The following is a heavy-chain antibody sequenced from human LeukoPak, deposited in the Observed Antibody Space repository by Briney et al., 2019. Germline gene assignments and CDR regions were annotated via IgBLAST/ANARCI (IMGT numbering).Heavy chain of an antibody. V-gene: IGHV3-23*01. D-gene: IGHD3-22*01. Sequence: PGGSLRLSCAASGFTFSSYAMSWVRQAPGKGLEWVSAISGSGGSTYYADSVKGRFTISRDNSKNTLYLQMNSLRAEDTAVYYCAKERHTYYDHSSGYYLDYWGQGTLVTVSS. J-gene: IGHJ4*02. CDR2: ISGSGGST. CDR3: AKERHTYYDHSSGYYLDY. CDR1: GFTFSSYA.